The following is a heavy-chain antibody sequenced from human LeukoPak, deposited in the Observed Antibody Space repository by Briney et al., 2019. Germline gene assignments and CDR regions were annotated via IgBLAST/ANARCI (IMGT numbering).Heavy chain of an antibody. V-gene: IGHV3-23*01. CDR2: ISGGGGST. CDR1: GFTFSTYT. D-gene: IGHD1-26*01. CDR3: AKGGKWDVTPFDY. J-gene: IGHJ4*02. Sequence: GGSLRLSCAASGFTFSTYTMNWVRQAPGKGLEWVSTISGGGGSTYYADSVKGRFTISRDNSKNTLYLQVNSLRAEDTAVYYCAKGGKWDVTPFDYWGQGTLVTVSS.